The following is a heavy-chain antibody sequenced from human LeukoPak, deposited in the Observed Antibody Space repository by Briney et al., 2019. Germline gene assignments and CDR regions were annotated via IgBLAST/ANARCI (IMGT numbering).Heavy chain of an antibody. V-gene: IGHV3-43*02. D-gene: IGHD2-15*01. CDR3: AKDPLLDY. CDR1: GFIFDDYA. CDR2: VSGDGLST. Sequence: GGSLRLSCTASGFIFDDYAIHWFRQAPGKGLEWVSLVSGDGLSTYYADSVRGRFTISRDNSKNSLYLQMDSLRTEDTALYYCAKDPLLDYWGQGTPVTVSS. J-gene: IGHJ4*02.